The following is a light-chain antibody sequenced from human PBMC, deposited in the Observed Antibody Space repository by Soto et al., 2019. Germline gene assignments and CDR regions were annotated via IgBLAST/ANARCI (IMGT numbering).Light chain of an antibody. CDR3: SLYISGSTYV. J-gene: IGLJ1*01. CDR1: SSDVGSYNR. V-gene: IGLV2-18*01. CDR2: EVN. Sequence: QSALTQPPSVSGSPGQSVTISCTGTSSDVGSYNRLSWYQQPPGTAPKLIMYEVNTRPSGVPDRFSGSKSGSTASLTISGLQAEDEADYYCSLYISGSTYVFGTGTKRTVL.